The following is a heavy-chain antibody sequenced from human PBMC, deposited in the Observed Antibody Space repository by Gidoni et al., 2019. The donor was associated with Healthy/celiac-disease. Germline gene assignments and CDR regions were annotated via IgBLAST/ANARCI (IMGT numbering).Heavy chain of an antibody. D-gene: IGHD3-3*01. CDR2: ISSSGSTI. CDR1: GFTFSRYE. CDR3: AREGSYYDFWSGYYTGLGPLDY. V-gene: IGHV3-48*03. J-gene: IGHJ4*02. Sequence: EVQLVESGGGLVQPGGSLRLSCTASGFTFSRYEMTCVRQAPGKGLEWVSYISSSGSTIYYADSVKGRFTISRDNAKNSLYLQMNSLRAEDTAVYYCAREGSYYDFWSGYYTGLGPLDYWGQGTLVTVSS.